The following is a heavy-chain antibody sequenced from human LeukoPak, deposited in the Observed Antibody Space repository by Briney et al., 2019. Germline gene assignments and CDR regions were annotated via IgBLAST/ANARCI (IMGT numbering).Heavy chain of an antibody. Sequence: GASVKVSCKASGYTFTSYGISWVRQAPGQGLEWMGWINPNSGGTNYAQKFQGRVTMTRDTSISTAYMELSRLRSDDTAVYYCARDGYYYGSGGPADHYYYMDVWGKGTTVTISS. CDR3: ARDGYYYGSGGPADHYYYMDV. CDR1: GYTFTSYG. V-gene: IGHV1-2*02. D-gene: IGHD3-10*01. CDR2: INPNSGGT. J-gene: IGHJ6*03.